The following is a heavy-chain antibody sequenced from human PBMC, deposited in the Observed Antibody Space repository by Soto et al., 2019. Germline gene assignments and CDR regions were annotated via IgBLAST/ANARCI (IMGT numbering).Heavy chain of an antibody. CDR2: INPSGGST. D-gene: IGHD5-12*01. CDR3: ALLVNIVATESRGAFDI. J-gene: IGHJ3*02. CDR1: GYTFTSYY. V-gene: IGHV1-46*03. Sequence: ASVKVSCKASGYTFTSYYMHWVRQAPGQGLEWMGIINPSGGSTSYAQKFQGRVTMTRDTSTSTVYMELSSLRSEDTAVYYCALLVNIVATESRGAFDIWGQGTMVTVSS.